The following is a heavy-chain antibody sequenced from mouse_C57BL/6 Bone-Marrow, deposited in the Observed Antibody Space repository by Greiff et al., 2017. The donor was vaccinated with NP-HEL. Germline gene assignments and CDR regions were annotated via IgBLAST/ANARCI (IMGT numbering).Heavy chain of an antibody. D-gene: IGHD4-1*01. J-gene: IGHJ2*01. V-gene: IGHV5-4*01. CDR3: ARDGANWPYFDY. CDR1: GFTFSSYA. Sequence: EVQRVESGGGLVKPGGSLKLSCAASGFTFSSYAMSWVRQTPEKRLEWVATISDGGSYTYYPDNVKGRFTISRDNAKNNLYLQMSHLKSEETAMYYCARDGANWPYFDYWGQGTTLTVSS. CDR2: ISDGGSYT.